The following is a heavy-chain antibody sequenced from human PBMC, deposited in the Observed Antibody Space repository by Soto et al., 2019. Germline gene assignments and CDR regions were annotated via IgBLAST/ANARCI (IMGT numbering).Heavy chain of an antibody. CDR2: INGGADRT. CDR3: ARLQAIYGVIKNGIRFDP. D-gene: IGHD3-3*01. Sequence: GGSLRLSCAASGFTFSGYAMSWVRQAPGKGLEWVSTINGGADRTYYAESVKGRFTISRDNFKNALDLQMDSLRAEDTAIYYCARLQAIYGVIKNGIRFDPWGQGTLVTVSS. CDR1: GFTFSGYA. V-gene: IGHV3-23*01. J-gene: IGHJ5*02.